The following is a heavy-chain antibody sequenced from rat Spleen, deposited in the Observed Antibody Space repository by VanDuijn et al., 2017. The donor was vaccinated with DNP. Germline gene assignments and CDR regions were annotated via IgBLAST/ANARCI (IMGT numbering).Heavy chain of an antibody. V-gene: IGHV5-22*01. D-gene: IGHD1-1*01. J-gene: IGHJ1*01. CDR1: GFTFSDYY. Sequence: EVQLVESGGGLVQPGRSLKLSCAASGFTFSDYYMDWVRQAPKKGLEWGAYISSEGRRTDYGDSVKGRFTISRDNAKSTLYLQMNSLRSEDTATYDCARGVYYYSATYWYFDFWGPGTMVSVSS. CDR3: ARGVYYYSATYWYFDF. CDR2: ISSEGRRT.